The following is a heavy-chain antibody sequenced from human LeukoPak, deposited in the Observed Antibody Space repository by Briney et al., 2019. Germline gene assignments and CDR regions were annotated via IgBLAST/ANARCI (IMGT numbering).Heavy chain of an antibody. D-gene: IGHD3-3*01. CDR3: ARDWRLDWFDP. CDR1: GFTFSSYS. Sequence: PGGSLRLSCAASGFTFSSYSMNWVRQAPGKGLEWVSYISSSSSTIYYADSVKGRFTISRDNAKNSLYLQMNSLRAEDTAVYYCARDWRLDWFDPWGQGTLVTVSS. V-gene: IGHV3-48*01. J-gene: IGHJ5*02. CDR2: ISSSSSTI.